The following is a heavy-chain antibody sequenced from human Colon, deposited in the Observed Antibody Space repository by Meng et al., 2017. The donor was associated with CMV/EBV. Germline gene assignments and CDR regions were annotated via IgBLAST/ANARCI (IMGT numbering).Heavy chain of an antibody. CDR1: GGSISGYY. J-gene: IGHJ6*02. CDR2: LSNSGST. D-gene: IGHD2-2*01. CDR3: ARHLIAHCTSTSCSSGMDV. V-gene: IGHV4-59*01. Sequence: SETLSLTCTVSGGSISGYYWSWIRQSPVRGLEWFGYLSNSGSTNYNPSLKSRVTISVDTSKNQFSLKLSSVTAADTAVYYCARHLIAHCTSTSCSSGMDVWGQGTTVTVSS.